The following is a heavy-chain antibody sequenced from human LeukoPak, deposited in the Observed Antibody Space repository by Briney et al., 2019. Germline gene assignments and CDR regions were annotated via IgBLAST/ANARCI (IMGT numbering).Heavy chain of an antibody. V-gene: IGHV1-8*01. Sequence: ASVTVSCKASGYTFTSYDINWVRQATGQGLEWMGWMNPNSGNTGYAQKFQGRVTMTRNTSISIAYMELSSLRSEDTAVYYCARTYGDYPAWYYYYGMDVWGQGTTVTVSS. CDR3: ARTYGDYPAWYYYYGMDV. CDR1: GYTFTSYD. J-gene: IGHJ6*02. D-gene: IGHD4-17*01. CDR2: MNPNSGNT.